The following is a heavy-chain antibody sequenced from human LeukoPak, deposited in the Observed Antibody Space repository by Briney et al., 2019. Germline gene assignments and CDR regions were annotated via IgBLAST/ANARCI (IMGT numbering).Heavy chain of an antibody. CDR2: ISSSSSTI. D-gene: IGHD2-2*01. Sequence: GGSLRLSCAASGFTFSSYSMNWVRQAPGKGLEWVSYISSSSSTIYYADSVKGRFTISRDNAKNSLYLQMNSLRAEDTAVYYCARLLVPAVKNYYYYGMDVWGQGTTVTVSS. J-gene: IGHJ6*02. CDR1: GFTFSSYS. CDR3: ARLLVPAVKNYYYYGMDV. V-gene: IGHV3-48*01.